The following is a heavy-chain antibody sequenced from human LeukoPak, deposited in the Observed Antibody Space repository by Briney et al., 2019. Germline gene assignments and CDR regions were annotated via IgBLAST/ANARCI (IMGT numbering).Heavy chain of an antibody. J-gene: IGHJ4*02. D-gene: IGHD4-11*01. CDR3: TKGKSNHY. V-gene: IGHV3-7*01. Sequence: GGSLRLSCAASGFTFSDFWMGWVRQAPGKGLEWVANINQGGSESYYVDSVKGRFTISRDNAKKSLFLQMNSLRAEDTAVYYCTKGKSNHYWGQGTLVTVST. CDR2: INQGGSES. CDR1: GFTFSDFW.